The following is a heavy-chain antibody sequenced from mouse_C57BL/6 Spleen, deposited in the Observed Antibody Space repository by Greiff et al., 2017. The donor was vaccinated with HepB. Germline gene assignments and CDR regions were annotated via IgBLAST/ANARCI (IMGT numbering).Heavy chain of an antibody. Sequence: VQLQQPGAELVKPGASVKLSCKASGYTFTSYWMHWVKQRPGQGLEWIGMIHPNCGSTNYNEKFKSKATLTVDKSSSTAYMQLSSLTSEDSAVYYCATDGYYVWFAYWGQGTLVTVSA. D-gene: IGHD2-3*01. J-gene: IGHJ3*01. CDR2: IHPNCGST. CDR3: ATDGYYVWFAY. CDR1: GYTFTSYW. V-gene: IGHV1-64*01.